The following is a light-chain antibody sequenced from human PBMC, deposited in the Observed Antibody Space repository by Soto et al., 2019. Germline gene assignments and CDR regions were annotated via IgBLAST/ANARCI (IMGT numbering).Light chain of an antibody. CDR3: HQIHSVSSYT. J-gene: IGKJ2*01. Sequence: DIQMTQSPSSLSASIGDRVTITCRASQNIRNYLNWYQQRPGKAPNLLVYAASNLRSGVPSRFSGSGSGTDFTLTISSLQPEDFASYYWHQIHSVSSYTFGQGTRVDIK. CDR2: AAS. CDR1: QNIRNY. V-gene: IGKV1-39*01.